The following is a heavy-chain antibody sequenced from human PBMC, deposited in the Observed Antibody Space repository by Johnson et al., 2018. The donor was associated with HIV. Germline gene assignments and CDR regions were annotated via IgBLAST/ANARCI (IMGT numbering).Heavy chain of an antibody. CDR1: GLTFDDYG. D-gene: IGHD3-9*01. CDR2: IYSDGVT. CDR3: ARFDSFDAFDI. V-gene: IGHV3-66*01. J-gene: IGHJ3*02. Sequence: VQLVESGGGLVKPGGSLRLSCAASGLTFDDYGMSWVRQAPGKGLEWVSIIYSDGVTYYADPVKGRFTISRDNSKNTLYLQMNSLRAEDTAVYYCARFDSFDAFDIWGQGTMVIVS.